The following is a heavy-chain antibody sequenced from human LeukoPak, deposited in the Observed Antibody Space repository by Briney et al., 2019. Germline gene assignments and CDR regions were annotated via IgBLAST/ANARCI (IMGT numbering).Heavy chain of an antibody. CDR1: GFTVSSSY. J-gene: IGHJ5*02. D-gene: IGHD5-18*01. V-gene: IGHV3-53*01. Sequence: PGGSLRLSCAAPGFTVSSSYMSWVRQAPGKGLEWVSVIYSGGSAYYADSVKGRFTISRDNAKNSLYLQMNSLRAEDTAVYYCARRRIQLWGFDPWGQGTLVTVSS. CDR2: IYSGGSA. CDR3: ARRRIQLWGFDP.